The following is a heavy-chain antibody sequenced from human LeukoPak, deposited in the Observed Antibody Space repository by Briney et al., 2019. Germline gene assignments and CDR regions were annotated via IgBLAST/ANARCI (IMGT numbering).Heavy chain of an antibody. CDR1: GFTVNSYY. V-gene: IGHV3-66*01. Sequence: GGSLRLSCAASGFTVNSYYMGWVRQAPGKGLEWVSVIYSGGDTYYADSVKGRFTISRDNSKNMIYLEMSSLKAEDTAVYYCARSGYGDFDYWGQGARVTVSS. J-gene: IGHJ4*02. CDR2: IYSGGDT. D-gene: IGHD5-12*01. CDR3: ARSGYGDFDY.